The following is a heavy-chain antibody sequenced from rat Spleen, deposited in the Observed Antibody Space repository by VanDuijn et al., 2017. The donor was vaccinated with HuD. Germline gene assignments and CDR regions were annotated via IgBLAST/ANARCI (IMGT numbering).Heavy chain of an antibody. D-gene: IGHD1-4*01. CDR3: ATAGARVSRFAY. CDR2: ISYDGSST. V-gene: IGHV5-29*01. J-gene: IGHJ3*01. CDR1: GFTFSDYY. Sequence: EVQLVETGGGLVQPGKSLKLSCVASGFTFSDYYMAWVRQAPTKGLEWVATISYDGSSTYYRDSVKGRFTISRDNAKSTLYLQMDSLGSEDTATYYCATAGARVSRFAYWGQGTLVTVSS.